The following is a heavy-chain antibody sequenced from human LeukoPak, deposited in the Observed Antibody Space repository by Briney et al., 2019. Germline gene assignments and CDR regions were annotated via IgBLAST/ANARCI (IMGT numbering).Heavy chain of an antibody. V-gene: IGHV1-2*02. CDR3: ARDQKYSYGAFDI. CDR2: INPNSGGT. Sequence: ASVKVSCKASGYTFTGCYMHWVRQAPGQGLEWMGWINPNSGGTNYAQKFQGRVTMTRDTSISTAYMELSRLRSDDTAVYYCARDQKYSYGAFDIWGQGTMVTVSS. CDR1: GYTFTGCY. D-gene: IGHD5-18*01. J-gene: IGHJ3*02.